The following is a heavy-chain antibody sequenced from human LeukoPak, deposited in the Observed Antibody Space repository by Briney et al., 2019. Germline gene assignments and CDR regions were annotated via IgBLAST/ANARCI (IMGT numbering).Heavy chain of an antibody. CDR2: ISYDGSNK. Sequence: GRSLRLSCAASGFTFSSYAMHWVRQAPGKGLELVAVISYDGSNKYYADSVKGRFTISRDNSKNTLYLQMNSLRAEDTAVYYCARDPYYYDSSGYQLYYYGMDVWGQGTTVTVSS. CDR1: GFTFSSYA. CDR3: ARDPYYYDSSGYQLYYYGMDV. J-gene: IGHJ6*02. V-gene: IGHV3-30-3*01. D-gene: IGHD3-22*01.